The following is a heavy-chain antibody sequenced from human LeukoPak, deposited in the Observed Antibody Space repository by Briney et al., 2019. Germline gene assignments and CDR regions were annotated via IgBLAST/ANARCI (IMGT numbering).Heavy chain of an antibody. J-gene: IGHJ4*02. V-gene: IGHV3-23*01. CDR2: ISARGDTT. D-gene: IGHD5-24*01. CDR1: GFTFSVYA. CDR3: AKDMDVSIYGYNFDY. Sequence: PGGSLRLSCAASGFTFSVYAMTWGRQAPGKGLEWVSTISARGDTTFYADSVKGRFTISRDNSKNTLYLQMNSLRAEDTAVYYCAKDMDVSIYGYNFDYWGQGTLVTVSS.